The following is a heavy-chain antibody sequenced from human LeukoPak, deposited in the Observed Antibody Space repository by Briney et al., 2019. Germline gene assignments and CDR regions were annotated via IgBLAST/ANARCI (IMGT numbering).Heavy chain of an antibody. Sequence: GRSLRLACAASGFTFSSYGRHWVRQAPGKGLEWVAVIWYDGSKRYYVDSVKGRFTIPRDNSKNTLYLQMNSLRAEDTAVYYCARRDGDNDRGFDYWGEGTLVTVSS. D-gene: IGHD4-23*01. J-gene: IGHJ4*02. CDR3: ARRDGDNDRGFDY. CDR2: IWYDGSKR. V-gene: IGHV3-33*01. CDR1: GFTFSSYG.